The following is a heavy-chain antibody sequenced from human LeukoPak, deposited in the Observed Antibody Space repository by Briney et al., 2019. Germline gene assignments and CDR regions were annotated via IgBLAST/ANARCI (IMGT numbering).Heavy chain of an antibody. CDR1: GYTFTSYD. CDR3: ARGPTQVVVLGYYYMDV. CDR2: MNPNSGKT. D-gene: IGHD2-2*01. Sequence: AASVKVSCKASGYTFTSYDINWVRQATGQGLEWMGWMNPNSGKTGYAQKFQGRVTMTRNTSISTAYMELSSLRSEDTAVYYCARGPTQVVVLGYYYMDVWGKGTTVTVSS. V-gene: IGHV1-8*01. J-gene: IGHJ6*03.